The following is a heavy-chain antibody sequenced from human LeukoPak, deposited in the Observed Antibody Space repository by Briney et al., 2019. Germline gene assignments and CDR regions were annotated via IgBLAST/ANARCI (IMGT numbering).Heavy chain of an antibody. J-gene: IGHJ4*02. CDR3: AKRGRGKVGADDS. V-gene: IGHV3-48*01. CDR1: GFTFSSYS. D-gene: IGHD1-26*01. Sequence: GGSLRLSCAASGFTFSSYSMNWVRQAPGKGLEWVSYISSSSSTTYYADSVKGRFTISRDNSKNTLYLQMNSLRADDTAVYYCAKRGRGKVGADDSWGQGTLITVSS. CDR2: ISSSSSTT.